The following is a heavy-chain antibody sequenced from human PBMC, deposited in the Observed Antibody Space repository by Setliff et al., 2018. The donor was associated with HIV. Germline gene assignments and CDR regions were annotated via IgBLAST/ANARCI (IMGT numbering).Heavy chain of an antibody. D-gene: IGHD2-2*01. J-gene: IGHJ5*02. V-gene: IGHV4-4*07. CDR3: ARDMEDFGVLPSAPFDP. CDR1: GGSIRNYY. CDR2: VHKSGNT. Sequence: KPSETLSLTCTVSGGSIRNYYWSWIRQSAGKGLEWIDRVHKSGNTDYNPSLKGRVTMSVDTSKNQFFLKLTSMTAADTAIYYCARDMEDFGVLPSAPFDPWGRGTLVTVSS.